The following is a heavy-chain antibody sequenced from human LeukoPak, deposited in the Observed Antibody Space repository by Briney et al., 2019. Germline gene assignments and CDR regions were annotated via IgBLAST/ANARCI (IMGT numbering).Heavy chain of an antibody. CDR2: IYYDGSNI. V-gene: IGHV3-30*02. Sequence: PGRSLTLSCAASEFTFTTYGMHWVRQAPGKGLEWVAFIYYDGSNIYYADYVKGRFTISRDISKNTLYLQMNSLRAEDTAVYYCAKDFGWELFGGSVDYWGQGTLVTVSS. CDR3: AKDFGWELFGGSVDY. D-gene: IGHD1-26*01. CDR1: EFTFTTYG. J-gene: IGHJ4*02.